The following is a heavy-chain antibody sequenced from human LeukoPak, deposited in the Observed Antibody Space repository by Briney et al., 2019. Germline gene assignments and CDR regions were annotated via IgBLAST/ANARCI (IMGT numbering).Heavy chain of an antibody. Sequence: GGSLRLSCAASGVTLSPYGMHWVRQAPRKGQERVAVISYEGGTQHYADSVKGRFIISRDNPRNTLYLQMNILRTEDTAVYYCAKEGTPQVSTWYDLWGQGTQVIVSS. V-gene: IGHV3-30*18. D-gene: IGHD3-10*01. J-gene: IGHJ5*02. CDR1: GVTLSPYG. CDR2: ISYEGGTQ. CDR3: AKEGTPQVSTWYDL.